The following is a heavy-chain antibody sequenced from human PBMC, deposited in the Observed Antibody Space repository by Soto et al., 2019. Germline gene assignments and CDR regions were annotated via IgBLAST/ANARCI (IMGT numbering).Heavy chain of an antibody. CDR3: AHRLSRTPVSGSGSWGPYCFAY. D-gene: IGHD3-10*01. Sequence: QITLKESGPTLVKPTQTLTLTCTFSGFSLSTSGIGVGWIRQPPGKALEWLALIYWDDDKRYSPSLKSRLTITKDTSKKQVVLTVTNMDPVDTATYYCAHRLSRTPVSGSGSWGPYCFAYWGQGTLVTVSS. V-gene: IGHV2-5*02. J-gene: IGHJ4*02. CDR1: GFSLSTSGIG. CDR2: IYWDDDK.